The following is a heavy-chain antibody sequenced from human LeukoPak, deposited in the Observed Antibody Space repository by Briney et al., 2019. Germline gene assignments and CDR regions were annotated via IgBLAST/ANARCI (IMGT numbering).Heavy chain of an antibody. J-gene: IGHJ6*03. V-gene: IGHV4-4*07. CDR2: IYTSGST. D-gene: IGHD3-3*01. CDR1: GGSISSYY. Sequence: PSETLSLTCTVSGGSISSYYRSWIRQPAGKGLEWIGRIYTSGSTDYNPSLKSRVTMSVDTSKNQFSLKLSSVTAADTAVYYCARDFLGDDFWSGSGYYYMDVWGKGTTVTVSS. CDR3: ARDFLGDDFWSGSGYYYMDV.